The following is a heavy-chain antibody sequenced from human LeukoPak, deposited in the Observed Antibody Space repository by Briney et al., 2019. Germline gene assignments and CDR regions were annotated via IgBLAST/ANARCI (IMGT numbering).Heavy chain of an antibody. CDR3: AGDFWSGHNWFDP. CDR1: GFTFSSYW. CDR2: IKQDGSEK. D-gene: IGHD3-3*01. J-gene: IGHJ5*02. Sequence: GGSLRLSCAASGFTFSSYWMSWVRQAPGKGLEWVANIKQDGSEKYYVDSVKGRFTISRDNAKNSLYLQMNSLRAEDTAVYYCAGDFWSGHNWFDPWGQGTLVTVSS. V-gene: IGHV3-7*01.